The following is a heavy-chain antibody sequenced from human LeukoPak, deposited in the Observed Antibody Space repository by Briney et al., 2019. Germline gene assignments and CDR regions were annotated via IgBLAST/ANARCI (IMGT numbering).Heavy chain of an antibody. CDR3: ARDLSATARAYDY. CDR2: IAISGTYI. Sequence: GGSLRLSCAASGFILSDYNMNWVRQAPGKGLEWVSFIAISGTYITYADSVKGRFTISRDNAKNSLYLQVNSLRAEDTAVYYCARDLSATARAYDYWGQGILVTVSS. D-gene: IGHD1-26*01. V-gene: IGHV3-21*01. CDR1: GFILSDYN. J-gene: IGHJ4*02.